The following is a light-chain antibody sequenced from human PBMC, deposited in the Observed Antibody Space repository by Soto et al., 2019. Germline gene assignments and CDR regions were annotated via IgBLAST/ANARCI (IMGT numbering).Light chain of an antibody. Sequence: EIVLTQSPGTLSLSPGERATLSCRASQSVSSSYLAWYQQKPGQAPSLLIYGASSRATGIPDRFSGSGSGTDFTLTISRLEPKDFAVYYCQQYGSSPPNTFGQGTTLEIK. CDR2: GAS. J-gene: IGKJ2*01. V-gene: IGKV3-20*01. CDR3: QQYGSSPPNT. CDR1: QSVSSSY.